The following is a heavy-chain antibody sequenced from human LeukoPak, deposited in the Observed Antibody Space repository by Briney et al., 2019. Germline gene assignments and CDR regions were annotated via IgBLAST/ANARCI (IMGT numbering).Heavy chain of an antibody. CDR2: ISYDGSNK. Sequence: GGSVRLSCAASGFTFSSYAMHWVRQAPGKGLEWVAVISYDGSNKYYADSVKGRFTISRDNSKNTLYLQMNSLRAEDTAVYYCARVEGGSGWYYFDYWGQGTLVTVSS. D-gene: IGHD6-19*01. CDR1: GFTFSSYA. J-gene: IGHJ4*02. CDR3: ARVEGGSGWYYFDY. V-gene: IGHV3-30-3*01.